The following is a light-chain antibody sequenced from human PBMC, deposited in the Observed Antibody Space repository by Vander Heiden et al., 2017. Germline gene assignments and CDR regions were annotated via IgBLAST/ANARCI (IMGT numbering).Light chain of an antibody. V-gene: IGKV2-28*01. J-gene: IGKJ4*01. CDR2: LGS. Sequence: DIVMTQSPLSLPVTPGEPASIPCRSSQCLLHRNGYNYLDWYLQKPGQSPQLLIYLGSSRASRVPDRFSGSGSGTDFTLKISRVEAEDVGIYYCMQALQTPLTFGGGTKVEIK. CDR1: QCLLHRNGYNY. CDR3: MQALQTPLT.